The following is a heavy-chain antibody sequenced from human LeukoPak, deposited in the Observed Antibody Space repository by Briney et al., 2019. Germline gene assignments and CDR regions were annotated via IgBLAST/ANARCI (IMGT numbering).Heavy chain of an antibody. CDR1: GFSIKSYS. CDR3: ARLRDTVTSASDY. J-gene: IGHJ4*02. CDR2: ISSSGGYI. V-gene: IGHV3-21*01. Sequence: GGSLRLSCAASGFSIKSYSMTWVRQAPGKGLEWVATISSSGGYIYYADSVKGRFTISRDTVQNSLFLQLNSLRVEDTAVYNCARLRDTVTSASDYWGQGTLVTVSS. D-gene: IGHD5-18*01.